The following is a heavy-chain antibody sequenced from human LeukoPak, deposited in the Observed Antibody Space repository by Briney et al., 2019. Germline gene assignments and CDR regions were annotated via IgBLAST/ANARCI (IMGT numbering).Heavy chain of an antibody. D-gene: IGHD1-1*01. CDR2: TYSDVNT. CDR1: GFTVISNY. J-gene: IGHJ3*02. Sequence: PGGSLRLSCAASGFTVISNYMSWVRQAPGKGLEWVSITYSDVNTNYSDSGKGRFTISRDNSKNTLSLQMNSLRAEDTAVYYCARKNDLFNAAFDIWGQGTVVTVSS. CDR3: ARKNDLFNAAFDI. V-gene: IGHV3-53*01.